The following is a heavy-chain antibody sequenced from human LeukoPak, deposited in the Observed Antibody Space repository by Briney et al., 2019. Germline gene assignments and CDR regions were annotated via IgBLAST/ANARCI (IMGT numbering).Heavy chain of an antibody. D-gene: IGHD3-10*01. CDR2: INTDGSST. Sequence: PGGSLRLSCAASGFTFSTYWMHWVRQAPGKGLVWVSRINTDGSSTYYADSVKGRFTISRDNAKNTLYLQMNSLRAEDTAVYYCAKGPRTVRFGDRHKGMFDYWGQGILVTVSS. J-gene: IGHJ4*02. CDR1: GFTFSTYW. CDR3: AKGPRTVRFGDRHKGMFDY. V-gene: IGHV3-74*01.